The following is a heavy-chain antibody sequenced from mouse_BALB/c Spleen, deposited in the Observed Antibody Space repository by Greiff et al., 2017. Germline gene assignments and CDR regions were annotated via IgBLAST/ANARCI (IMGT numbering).Heavy chain of an antibody. CDR1: GYTFTSYV. CDR3: ARTTTATWYFDV. D-gene: IGHD1-2*01. Sequence: VQLQQSGPELVKPGASVKMSCKASGYTFTSYVMHWVKQKPGQGLEWIGYINPYNDGTKYNEKFKGTATLTSDKSSSTAYMELSSLTSEDSAVYYCARTTTATWYFDVWGAGTTVTVSS. V-gene: IGHV1-14*01. J-gene: IGHJ1*01. CDR2: INPYNDGT.